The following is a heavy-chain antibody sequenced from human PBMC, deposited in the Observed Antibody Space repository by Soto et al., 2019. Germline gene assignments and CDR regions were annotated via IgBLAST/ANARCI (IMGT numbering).Heavy chain of an antibody. CDR1: GFTFSSYA. J-gene: IGHJ4*02. CDR3: ASSLSGYSRSWYGGY. D-gene: IGHD6-13*01. CDR2: ISGSGGST. Sequence: GGSLRLSCAASGFTFSSYAMSWVRQAPGKGLEWVSAISGSGGSTYYADSVKGRFTISRDNSKNTLYLQMNSLRAEDTAVYYCASSLSGYSRSWYGGYWGQGTLVTVSS. V-gene: IGHV3-23*01.